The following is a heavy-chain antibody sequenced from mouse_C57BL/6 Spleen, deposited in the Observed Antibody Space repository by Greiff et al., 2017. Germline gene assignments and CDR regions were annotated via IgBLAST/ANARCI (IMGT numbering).Heavy chain of an antibody. V-gene: IGHV1-64*01. CDR2: IHPNSGST. J-gene: IGHJ3*01. CDR3: ARSGIYYDYDGWFAY. CDR1: GYTFTSYW. D-gene: IGHD2-4*01. Sequence: QVQLQQPGAELVKPGASVKLSCKASGYTFTSYWMHWVKQRPGQGLEWIGMIHPNSGSTNYNEKFKSKATLTVDKSSSKDYMHLSSLTSEDSAVYYCARSGIYYDYDGWFAYWGQGTLVTVSA.